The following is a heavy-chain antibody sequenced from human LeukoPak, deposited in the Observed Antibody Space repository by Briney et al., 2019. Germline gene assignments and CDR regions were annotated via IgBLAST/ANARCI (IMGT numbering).Heavy chain of an antibody. J-gene: IGHJ4*02. Sequence: GGSLRLSCAASGFTFSSYSMNWVRQAPGKGLEWVSSISSSSSYIYYADSVKGRFTISRDNAKNSLYLQMNSLRAEDTAVYYCARDLATMVRGVIITRFDYWGQGTLVTVSS. CDR1: GFTFSSYS. V-gene: IGHV3-21*01. D-gene: IGHD3-10*01. CDR2: ISSSSSYI. CDR3: ARDLATMVRGVIITRFDY.